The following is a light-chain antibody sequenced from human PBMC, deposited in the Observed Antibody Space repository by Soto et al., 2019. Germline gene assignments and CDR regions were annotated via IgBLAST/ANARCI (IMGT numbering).Light chain of an antibody. CDR3: SSYFASSTLDLV. V-gene: IGLV2-14*01. Sequence: QSVLTQPASVSGSPGQSITISCTGTSSDFGGYTYVSWYQQHPGKAPKLIIYDVSNRPSGVSYRFSGSESGNTASLTISGRQAEDEADDYYSSYFASSTLDLVFGGGTKLTVL. CDR2: DVS. CDR1: SSDFGGYTY. J-gene: IGLJ2*01.